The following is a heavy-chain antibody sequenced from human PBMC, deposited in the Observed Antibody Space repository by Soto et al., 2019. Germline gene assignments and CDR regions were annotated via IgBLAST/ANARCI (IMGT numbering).Heavy chain of an antibody. J-gene: IGHJ4*02. CDR1: GGSISSGGAYY. CDR3: ARSPKGLGNFDY. D-gene: IGHD3-10*01. Sequence: PSETLSLTCAVSGGSISSGGAYYWSWIRQSPGKGLEWIAYIHYSGSTYYNSSLKSRVTMSVDTAKNQFSLKVSSVTAADTAVYYCARSPKGLGNFDYWGQGTLVT. CDR2: IHYSGST. V-gene: IGHV4-30-4*01.